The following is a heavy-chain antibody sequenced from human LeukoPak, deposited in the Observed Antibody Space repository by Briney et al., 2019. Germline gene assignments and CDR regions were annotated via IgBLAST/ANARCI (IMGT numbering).Heavy chain of an antibody. V-gene: IGHV1-69*06. J-gene: IGHJ5*02. Sequence: SVKVSCKASGGTFSSYAISWVRQAPGQGLEWMGGIIPIFGTANYAQKFQGRVTITADKSTSTAYMELSSLRSEDTAVYYCARSQYGAITMVRGVIGNWFDPWGQGTLVTVSS. CDR3: ARSQYGAITMVRGVIGNWFDP. D-gene: IGHD3-10*01. CDR2: IIPIFGTA. CDR1: GGTFSSYA.